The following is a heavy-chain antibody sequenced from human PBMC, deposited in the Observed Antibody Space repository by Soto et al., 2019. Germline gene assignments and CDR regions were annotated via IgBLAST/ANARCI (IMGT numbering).Heavy chain of an antibody. CDR2: INHSGST. CDR3: ARGRLSSGKAGFDY. Sequence: PSETLSLTCAVYGESFSGYYWSWIRQPPGKGLEWIGEINHSGSTNYNPSLKSRVTISVDTSKNQFSLKLSSVTAADTAVYYCARGRLSSGKAGFDYWGQGTLVTVSS. V-gene: IGHV4-34*01. D-gene: IGHD6-19*01. J-gene: IGHJ4*02. CDR1: GESFSGYY.